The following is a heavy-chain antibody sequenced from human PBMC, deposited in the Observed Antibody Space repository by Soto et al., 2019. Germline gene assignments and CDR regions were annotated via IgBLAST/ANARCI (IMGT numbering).Heavy chain of an antibody. CDR1: GCSFSSFA. CDR2: ISGSADST. J-gene: IGHJ6*02. D-gene: IGHD2-8*01. CDR3: AKTRGAMIYAISVYGMDV. Sequence: EVQLLESGGGFIHPGGSLRLSCAASGCSFSSFAMNWVRQAPGKGLEWVSIISGSADSTFYADSVKGRFTISRDNSKSTLYLQINSLRAEDTAVYYCAKTRGAMIYAISVYGMDVWGQGTTVTVSS. V-gene: IGHV3-23*01.